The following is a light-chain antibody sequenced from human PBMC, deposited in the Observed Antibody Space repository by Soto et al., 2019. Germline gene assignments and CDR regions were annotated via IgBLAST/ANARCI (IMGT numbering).Light chain of an antibody. CDR2: GAS. CDR1: QSVSRSY. J-gene: IGKJ1*01. CDR3: QQYDSSPWT. Sequence: EIVLTQSPGTLSLSPGERATLSCRASQSVSRSYLAWYQQKPGQAPRLLIFGASSRATGIPDRFSGSGSGTDFTLTISRLEPEDFAVYYCQQYDSSPWTFGQGTKVDNK. V-gene: IGKV3-20*01.